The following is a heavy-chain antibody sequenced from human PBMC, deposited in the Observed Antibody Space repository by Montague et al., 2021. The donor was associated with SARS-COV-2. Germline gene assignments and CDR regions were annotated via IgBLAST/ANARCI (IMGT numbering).Heavy chain of an antibody. CDR2: ISSDGGTT. CDR3: ARRGGAYYDY. J-gene: IGHJ4*02. Sequence: SMRISCAASGFNFSSYPLHWVRQAPGKGLEYVSAISSDGGTTYYANSVKGKFTISRDNSKNTLSLQMGSLRTDDMAVYYCARRGGAYYDYWGQGTLVTVSS. CDR1: GFNFSSYP. V-gene: IGHV3-64*01. D-gene: IGHD4-23*01.